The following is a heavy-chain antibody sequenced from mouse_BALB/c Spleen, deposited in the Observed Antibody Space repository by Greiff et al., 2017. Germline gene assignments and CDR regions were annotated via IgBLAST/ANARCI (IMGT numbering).Heavy chain of an antibody. CDR2: INSNGGST. V-gene: IGHV5-6-3*01. CDR1: GFTFSSYG. D-gene: IGHD5-1*01. CDR3: AREYQAWFAY. Sequence: EVKVVESGGGLVQPGGSLKLSCAASGFTFSSYGMSWVRQTPDKRLELVATINSNGGSTYYPDSVKGRFTISRDNAKNTLYLQMSSLKSEDTAMYYCAREYQAWFAYWGQGTLVTVSA. J-gene: IGHJ3*01.